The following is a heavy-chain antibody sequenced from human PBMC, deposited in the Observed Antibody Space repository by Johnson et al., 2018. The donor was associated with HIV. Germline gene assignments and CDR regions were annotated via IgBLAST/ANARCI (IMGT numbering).Heavy chain of an antibody. Sequence: QVQLVESGGGVVQPGGSLRLSCAASGFTFSSYGMHWVRQAPGKGLEWVAFIRYDGSNKYYADSVKGRFTISRDNSKNTLYLQMNSLRAEDTAVYYCATPQEGYSAFESWGQGTMVTVSS. CDR2: IRYDGSNK. D-gene: IGHD2-15*01. CDR1: GFTFSSYG. V-gene: IGHV3-30*02. J-gene: IGHJ3*02. CDR3: ATPQEGYSAFES.